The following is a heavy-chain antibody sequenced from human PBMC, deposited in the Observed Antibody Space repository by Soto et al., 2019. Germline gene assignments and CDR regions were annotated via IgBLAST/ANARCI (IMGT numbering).Heavy chain of an antibody. CDR3: ARGKEIPDYWNFDL. J-gene: IGHJ2*01. V-gene: IGHV1-2*02. CDR1: GYTFTDHY. Sequence: QVQLVQSGTEVKEPGASVKVSCKASGYTFTDHYMHWVRQAPGQGLEWMGWINPNNGGTKSAQQYQGRVTMTRDPSISTAFLELRRLTFDDTAVYYCARGKEIPDYWNFDLWGRGMLVTVSS. D-gene: IGHD2-2*02. CDR2: INPNNGGT.